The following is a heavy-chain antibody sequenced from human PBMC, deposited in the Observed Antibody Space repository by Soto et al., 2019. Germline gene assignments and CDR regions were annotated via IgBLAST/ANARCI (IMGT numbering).Heavy chain of an antibody. J-gene: IGHJ3*02. CDR2: ISAYNGNT. CDR1: GYTFTSYG. Sequence: ASVKVSCKASGYTFTSYGISWVRQAPGQGLERMGWISAYNGNTKYATNLQGRVTMTTGTSTHRAYMELRSLRFADTAVYCCARGGEQWRVGAFDIWGQGTRVVVS. V-gene: IGHV1-18*01. D-gene: IGHD6-19*01. CDR3: ARGGEQWRVGAFDI.